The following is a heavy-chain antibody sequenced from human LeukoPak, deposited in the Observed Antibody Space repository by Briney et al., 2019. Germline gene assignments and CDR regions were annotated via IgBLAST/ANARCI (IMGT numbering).Heavy chain of an antibody. V-gene: IGHV3-30-3*01. D-gene: IGHD1-26*01. Sequence: GGSLRLSCAASGFTFSSYAMHWVRQAPGKGLEWVAVISYDGSNKYYADSVKGRFTISRDNSKNTLYLQMNSLRAEDTAVYYCAKGLNSGSYLVLVYWGQGTLVTVSS. J-gene: IGHJ4*02. CDR1: GFTFSSYA. CDR2: ISYDGSNK. CDR3: AKGLNSGSYLVLVY.